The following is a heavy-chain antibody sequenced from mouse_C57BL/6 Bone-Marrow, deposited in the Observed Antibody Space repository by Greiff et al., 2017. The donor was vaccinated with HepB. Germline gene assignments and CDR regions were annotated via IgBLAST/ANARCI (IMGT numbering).Heavy chain of an antibody. CDR2: IYPRSGNT. D-gene: IGHD1-2*01. Sequence: VKLMESGAELARPGASVKLSCKASGYTFTSYGISWVKQRTGQGLEWIGEIYPRSGNTYYNEKFKGKATLTADKSSSTAYMELRSLTSEDSAVYFCARHYYSAWFAYWGQGTLVTVSA. J-gene: IGHJ3*01. CDR3: ARHYYSAWFAY. V-gene: IGHV1-81*01. CDR1: GYTFTSYG.